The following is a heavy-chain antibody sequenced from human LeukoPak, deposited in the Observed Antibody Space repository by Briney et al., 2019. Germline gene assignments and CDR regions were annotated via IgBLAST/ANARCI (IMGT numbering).Heavy chain of an antibody. CDR1: GFTFRNHG. D-gene: IGHD3-22*01. Sequence: GGSLRLSCAASGFTFRNHGMRWVRQAPGKGLEWVSYISSSGSTIYYADSVKGRFTISRDNAKNSLYLQMNSLRAEDTAVYYCARHVRGYYDSSGYPDAFDIWGHGTMVTVSS. J-gene: IGHJ3*02. V-gene: IGHV3-48*04. CDR3: ARHVRGYYDSSGYPDAFDI. CDR2: ISSSGSTI.